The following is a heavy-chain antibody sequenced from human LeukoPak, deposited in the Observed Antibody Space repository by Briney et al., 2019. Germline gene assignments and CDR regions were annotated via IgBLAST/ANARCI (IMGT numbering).Heavy chain of an antibody. CDR2: ISSSSSTI. D-gene: IGHD6-19*01. V-gene: IGHV3-48*04. J-gene: IGHJ4*02. CDR3: ARAPAVAGTDY. CDR1: GFTFSSYS. Sequence: PGGSLRLSCAASGFTFSSYSMNWVRQAPGKGLEWVSYISSSSSTIYYADSVKGRFTISRDNAKNSLYLQMNSLRAEDTAVYYCARAPAVAGTDYWGQGTLVTVSS.